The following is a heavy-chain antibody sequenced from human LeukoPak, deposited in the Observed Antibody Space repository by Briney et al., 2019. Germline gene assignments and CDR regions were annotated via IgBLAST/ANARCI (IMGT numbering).Heavy chain of an antibody. CDR1: GGTFSSYA. CDR3: ARGTAAVVAGDC. CDR2: IIPIFGTA. V-gene: IGHV1-69*13. Sequence: SVTVSCKASGGTFSSYAISWVRQAPGQGLEWMGGIIPIFGTANYAQKFQGRVTIAADESTSTAYMELSSLRSEDTAVYYCARGTAAVVAGDCWGQGTLVTVSS. J-gene: IGHJ4*02. D-gene: IGHD2-15*01.